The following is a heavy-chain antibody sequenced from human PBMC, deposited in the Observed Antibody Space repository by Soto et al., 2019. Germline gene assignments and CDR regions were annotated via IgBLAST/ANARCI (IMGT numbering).Heavy chain of an antibody. V-gene: IGHV3-23*01. CDR2: ISGSGGST. J-gene: IGHJ5*02. CDR3: AKVPDYYYGSGSYDPGP. Sequence: GGSLRLSCAASGFTFSSYAMSWVRQAPGKGLEWVSAISGSGGSTYYADSVKGRFTLSRDNSKNTLYLQMNSLRAEDTAVYYCAKVPDYYYGSGSYDPGPWGQGTLVTVSS. D-gene: IGHD3-10*01. CDR1: GFTFSSYA.